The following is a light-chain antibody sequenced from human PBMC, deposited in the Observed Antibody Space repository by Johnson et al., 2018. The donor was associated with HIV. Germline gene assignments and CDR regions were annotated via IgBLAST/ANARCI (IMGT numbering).Light chain of an antibody. V-gene: IGLV1-51*01. CDR3: GTWDSNLSVYV. CDR1: SSNIGNNY. J-gene: IGLJ1*01. CDR2: DNN. Sequence: QSVLTQPPSVSAAPGQRVTISCSGSSSNIGNNYVSWYQHLPGTAPKLLIYDNNKRPSGFPDRFSGSKSGTSATLGITGLQTGDEADYYCGTWDSNLSVYVVGTGTKVSVL.